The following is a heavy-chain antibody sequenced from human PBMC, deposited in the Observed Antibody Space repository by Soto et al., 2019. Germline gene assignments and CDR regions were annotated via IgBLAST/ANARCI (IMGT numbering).Heavy chain of an antibody. Sequence: SETLSLTCTVSGGSMSSSSYYWGWIRQPPGKGLEWIGSIYYSGSTYYNPSLKSRVTISVDTSKNQFSLKLSSVTAADTAVYYCARQRPGTQPPGLFDPWGQGALVTVSS. D-gene: IGHD1-1*01. CDR1: GGSMSSSSYY. J-gene: IGHJ5*02. CDR2: IYYSGST. V-gene: IGHV4-39*01. CDR3: ARQRPGTQPPGLFDP.